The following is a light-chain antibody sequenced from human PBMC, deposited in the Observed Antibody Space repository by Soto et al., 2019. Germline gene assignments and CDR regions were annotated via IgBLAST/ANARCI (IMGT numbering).Light chain of an antibody. CDR1: SSNIGAGYD. J-gene: IGLJ1*01. CDR3: PSYDSSLSGYV. Sequence: QSVLTQPPSVSGAPGQRVTISCTGRSSNIGAGYDVHWYQQLPGTAPKLLIYGNSNRPSGVPDRFSGSKSGTSASLAITGLQAEDEADYYCPSYDSSLSGYVFGTGTKVTVL. V-gene: IGLV1-40*01. CDR2: GNS.